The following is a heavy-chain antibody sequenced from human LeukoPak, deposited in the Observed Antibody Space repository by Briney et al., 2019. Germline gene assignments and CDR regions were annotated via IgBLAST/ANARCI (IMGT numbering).Heavy chain of an antibody. CDR1: GYSENFYG. Sequence: ASVKVSCKTSGYSENFYGITWVRQVAGQGLEWMGWISAQHGQTEYAPNSQDRVTMTTDTYTNTAYMELRSLRSDDTAVYYCATWYYYDSSDYYVADYWGQGTLVTVSS. D-gene: IGHD3-22*01. CDR2: ISAQHGQT. J-gene: IGHJ4*02. CDR3: ATWYYYDSSDYYVADY. V-gene: IGHV1-18*01.